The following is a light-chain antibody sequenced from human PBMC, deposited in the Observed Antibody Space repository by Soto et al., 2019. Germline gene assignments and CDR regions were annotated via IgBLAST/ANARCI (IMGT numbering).Light chain of an antibody. Sequence: DIQMTQSPSSLSASLGDRVTITCRGSQGISSWLAWYPQKPGKAPRLLIYKAPSLASGVPSRFSGSGSGTEFTLTISSLQPDDFATYYCQQYKTFGQGTKVDI. CDR3: QQYKT. V-gene: IGKV1-5*03. CDR2: KAP. CDR1: QGISSW. J-gene: IGKJ1*01.